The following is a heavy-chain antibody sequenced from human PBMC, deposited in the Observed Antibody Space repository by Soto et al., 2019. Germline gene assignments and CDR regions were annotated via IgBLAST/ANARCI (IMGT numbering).Heavy chain of an antibody. V-gene: IGHV3-21*01. CDR3: ARESDSSSWRHFDY. D-gene: IGHD6-13*01. J-gene: IGHJ4*02. CDR1: GFTFSSYS. CDR2: ISSSSSYI. Sequence: EVQLVESGGGLVKPGGSLRLSCAASGFTFSSYSMNWVRQAPGKGLEWVSFISSSSSYIYYADSVKGRFTISRDNAKNSLDLQMNSRRAEYTAVYYCARESDSSSWRHFDYWGQGTLVTVSS.